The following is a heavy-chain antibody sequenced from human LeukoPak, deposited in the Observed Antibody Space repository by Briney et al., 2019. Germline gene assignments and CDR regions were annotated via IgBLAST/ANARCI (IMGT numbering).Heavy chain of an antibody. CDR2: VYFSGGT. CDR1: GGSINTYY. CDR3: ARAYYGSGSYHAFDY. V-gene: IGHV4-59*01. D-gene: IGHD3-10*01. J-gene: IGHJ4*02. Sequence: SETLSLTCAVSGGSINTYYWSWIRQPPGKGLEWIGCVYFSGGTTYNPSLKSRVTISLDTSKNQFSPKLNSVTAADTAVYYCARAYYGSGSYHAFDYWGQGTLVTVSS.